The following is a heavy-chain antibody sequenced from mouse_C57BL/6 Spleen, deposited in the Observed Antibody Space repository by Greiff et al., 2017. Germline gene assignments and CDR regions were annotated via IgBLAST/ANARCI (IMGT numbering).Heavy chain of an antibody. CDR2: ISDGGSYT. V-gene: IGHV5-4*01. CDR3: ARDNYCSSYFDY. D-gene: IGHD1-1*01. Sequence: VQLKESGGGLVKPGGSLKLSCAASGFTFSSYAMSWVRQTPEKRLEWVATISDGGSYTYYPDNVKGRFTISSDNSKNNLYLQMSHLKSEDTAMYYCARDNYCSSYFDYWGQGTTLTVSS. CDR1: GFTFSSYA. J-gene: IGHJ2*01.